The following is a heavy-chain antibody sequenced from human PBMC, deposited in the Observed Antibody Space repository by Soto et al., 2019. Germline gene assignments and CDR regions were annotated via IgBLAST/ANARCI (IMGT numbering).Heavy chain of an antibody. J-gene: IGHJ4*02. CDR3: AKYRRTPAEGYTLDY. CDR2: VYYTGST. Sequence: GPGPGGSSETLSLTCTVSGDSIDNYYWSWIRQPPGKRLEWIGYVYYTGSTTYNPSLGSRVAMSVDTSKNQFSLKLSSLSAADTAVYYCAKYRRTPAEGYTLDYWGRGTLVTVSS. V-gene: IGHV4-59*01. CDR1: GDSIDNYY. D-gene: IGHD2-15*01.